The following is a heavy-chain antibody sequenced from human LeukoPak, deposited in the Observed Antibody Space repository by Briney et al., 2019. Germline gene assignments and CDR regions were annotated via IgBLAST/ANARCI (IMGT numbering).Heavy chain of an antibody. J-gene: IGHJ5*02. CDR3: AREGYGGAQFTGFDP. V-gene: IGHV3-7*01. Sequence: GGSLRLSCVASGFTFSSSWMTWVRQAPGKGLEWVANIKQDGSEKYYVDSVKGRFTISRDNAKNSLYLQMNSLRAEDTAVYYCAREGYGGAQFTGFDPWGQGTLVTVSS. CDR1: GFTFSSSW. D-gene: IGHD4-23*01. CDR2: IKQDGSEK.